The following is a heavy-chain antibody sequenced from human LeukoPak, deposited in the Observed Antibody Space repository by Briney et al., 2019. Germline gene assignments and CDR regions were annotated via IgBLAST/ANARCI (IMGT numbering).Heavy chain of an antibody. V-gene: IGHV3-43*02. CDR3: AKDMKHIVVVTAIPID. CDR1: GFTFDDYA. Sequence: GGSLRLAWAAAGFTFDDYAMHWVRQAPGKGLEWVSLISGDGGSTYYADSVKGRFTISRDNSKNSLYLQMNSLRTEDTALYYCAKDMKHIVVVTAIPIDWGQGTLVTVSS. J-gene: IGHJ4*02. CDR2: ISGDGGST. D-gene: IGHD2-21*02.